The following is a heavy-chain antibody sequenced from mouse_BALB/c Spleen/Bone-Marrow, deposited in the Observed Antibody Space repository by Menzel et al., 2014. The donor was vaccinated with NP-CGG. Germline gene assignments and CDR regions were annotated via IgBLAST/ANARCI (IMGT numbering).Heavy chain of an antibody. Sequence: EVMLVESGAELVKPGASVKLSCTASGFNIKDTYMHWVKQRPEQGLEWIGRIDPANGNTKYDPKFQGKATITADTSSNTAYLRLSSLTSEDTAVYYCANYYYGSSLFAYWGQGTLVTVSA. CDR1: GFNIKDTY. CDR2: IDPANGNT. CDR3: ANYYYGSSLFAY. J-gene: IGHJ3*01. D-gene: IGHD1-1*01. V-gene: IGHV14-3*02.